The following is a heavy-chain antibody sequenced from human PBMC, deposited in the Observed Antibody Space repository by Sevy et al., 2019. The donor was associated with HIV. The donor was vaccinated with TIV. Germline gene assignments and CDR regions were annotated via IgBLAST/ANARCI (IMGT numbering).Heavy chain of an antibody. D-gene: IGHD3-10*01. J-gene: IGHJ3*02. CDR1: GFTFSDYY. V-gene: IGHV3-11*04. Sequence: GGSLRLSCTASGFTFSDYYMSWIRQAPGKGLEYISYITSTRSTIYYAESVKGRFTISRDNAKNSLYLQMNSLTAEDTAAYYCARDSGDAFDIWGQGTMVTVSS. CDR3: ARDSGDAFDI. CDR2: ITSTRSTI.